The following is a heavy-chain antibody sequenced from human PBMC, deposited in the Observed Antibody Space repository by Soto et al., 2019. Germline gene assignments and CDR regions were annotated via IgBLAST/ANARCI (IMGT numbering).Heavy chain of an antibody. Sequence: PGGCLRLCCAASEFIFSKSSKMRVRQAPGPGLEWVSGINGSGGRTFYADSVKDRFTISRDNLKNTLFMQMNSLKAEDTAIYYCVKWGDDSKYFHHWGQGTLVPACS. V-gene: IGHV3-23*01. CDR1: EFIFSKSS. CDR3: VKWGDDSKYFHH. J-gene: IGHJ1*01. D-gene: IGHD2-21*02. CDR2: INGSGGRT.